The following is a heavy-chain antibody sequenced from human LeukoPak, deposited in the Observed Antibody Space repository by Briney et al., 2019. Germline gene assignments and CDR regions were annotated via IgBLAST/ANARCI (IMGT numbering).Heavy chain of an antibody. CDR3: ARGHQDYYDSSGYYY. V-gene: IGHV3-48*03. CDR2: ISSSGSTI. Sequence: GGSLRLSCAASGFTFSSYEMNWVRQAPGKGLEWVSYISSSGSTIYYADSVKGRFTISRDNAKNSLYLQMNSLRAEDTAVYYCARGHQDYYDSSGYYYWGQGTLVTVSS. D-gene: IGHD3-22*01. CDR1: GFTFSSYE. J-gene: IGHJ4*02.